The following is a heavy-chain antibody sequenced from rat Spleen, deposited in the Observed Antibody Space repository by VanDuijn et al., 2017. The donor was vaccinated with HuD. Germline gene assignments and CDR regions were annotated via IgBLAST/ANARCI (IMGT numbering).Heavy chain of an antibody. D-gene: IGHD2-1*01. Sequence: EVQLAETGGGLVQPGRSLKLSCVASGFTFSRYWMYWVRQAPGKGLEWVSSITNTGGSTYYPDSVKGRFTISRDNAKSTLYLQMDSLRSEDTATYYCTRDIPSHYWGQGVMVTVSS. CDR1: GFTFSRYW. J-gene: IGHJ2*01. CDR3: TRDIPSHY. V-gene: IGHV5-31*01. CDR2: ITNTGGST.